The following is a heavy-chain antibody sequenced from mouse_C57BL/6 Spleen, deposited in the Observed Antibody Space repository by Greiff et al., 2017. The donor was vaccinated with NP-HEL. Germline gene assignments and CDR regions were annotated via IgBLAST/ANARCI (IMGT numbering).Heavy chain of an antibody. J-gene: IGHJ4*01. D-gene: IGHD2-4*01. Sequence: QVHVKQPGTELVKPGASVKLSCKASGYTFTSYWMHWVKQRPGQGLEWIGNINPSNGGTNYNEKFKSKATLTVDKSSSTAYMQLSSLTSEDSAVYYCARMITTGYYYAMDYWGQGTSVTVSS. V-gene: IGHV1-53*01. CDR3: ARMITTGYYYAMDY. CDR2: INPSNGGT. CDR1: GYTFTSYW.